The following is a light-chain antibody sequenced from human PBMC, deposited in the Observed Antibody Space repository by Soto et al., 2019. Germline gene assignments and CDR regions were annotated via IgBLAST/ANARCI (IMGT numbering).Light chain of an antibody. CDR3: TSYTTSNTYV. J-gene: IGLJ1*01. Sequence: QSALTQPDSVSGSPGQSITISCTGTSSDVGDYNYVSWYQQHPGNVPKLIIYDVTNRPPGVSNRFSGSKSANTASLTISGLQPVDEADYYCTSYTTSNTYVLGTGTKVTVL. CDR1: SSDVGDYNY. CDR2: DVT. V-gene: IGLV2-14*01.